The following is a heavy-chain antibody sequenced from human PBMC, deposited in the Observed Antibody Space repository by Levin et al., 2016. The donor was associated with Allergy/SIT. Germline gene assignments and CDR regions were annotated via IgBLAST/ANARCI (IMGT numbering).Heavy chain of an antibody. V-gene: IGHV3-23*01. CDR1: GFSFSTYA. D-gene: IGHD2-2*01. CDR3: AKVLHARDIVVVPTTRISVAVAGPFDY. CDR2: IRNIAIGT. J-gene: IGHJ4*02. Sequence: GESLKISCAASGFSFSTYALSWVRQAPGKGLEWVSSIRNIAIGTHYGDSVRGRFIISRDNARNTLHLQMNSLRAEDTAIYYCAKVLHARDIVVVPTTRISVAVAGPFDYWGQGTLVTVPS.